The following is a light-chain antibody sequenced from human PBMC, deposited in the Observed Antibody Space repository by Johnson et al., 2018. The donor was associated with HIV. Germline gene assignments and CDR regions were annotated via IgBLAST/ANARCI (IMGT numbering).Light chain of an antibody. CDR3: GPWDSILRVGF. Sequence: QSVLTQPPSVSAAPGQKVTISCSGSSSNIGNNYVSWYQQLPGTAPKLLIYENDKRPSGIPDRFSGSKSGTSATLDITGLQTGDEADYYCGPWDSILRVGFFGTWTKVTVL. CDR1: SSNIGNNY. V-gene: IGLV1-51*02. J-gene: IGLJ1*01. CDR2: END.